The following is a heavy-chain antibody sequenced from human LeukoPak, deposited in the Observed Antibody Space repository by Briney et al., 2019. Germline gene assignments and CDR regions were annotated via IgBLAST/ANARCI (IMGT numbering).Heavy chain of an antibody. Sequence: EPSETLSLSCTVSGGSVSPYSWSWIRQTPGKGLEWIGYILYSGTTTNYNPSLKSRVTISVDTSKNQFSLKLSSVTAADTAVYYCARVGDWNDLVYWGQGTLVTVSS. CDR1: GGSVSPYS. J-gene: IGHJ4*02. CDR3: ARVGDWNDLVY. D-gene: IGHD1-1*01. V-gene: IGHV4-59*02. CDR2: ILYSGTT.